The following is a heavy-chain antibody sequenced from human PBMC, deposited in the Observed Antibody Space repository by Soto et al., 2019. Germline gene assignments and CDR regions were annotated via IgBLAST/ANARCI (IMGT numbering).Heavy chain of an antibody. CDR1: GFTFSSYA. CDR3: AKDDIVEVPAAISPSVFDY. CDR2: ISGSGGST. D-gene: IGHD2-2*01. J-gene: IGHJ4*02. V-gene: IGHV3-23*01. Sequence: GVLRLSCAASGFTFSSYAMSWVRQAPGKGLEWVSAISGSGGSTYYADSVKGRFTISRDNSKNTLYLQMNSLRAEDTAVYYCAKDDIVEVPAAISPSVFDYWGQGTLVTVSS.